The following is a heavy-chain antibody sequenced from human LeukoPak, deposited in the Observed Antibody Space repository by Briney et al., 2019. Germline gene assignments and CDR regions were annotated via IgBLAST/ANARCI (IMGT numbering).Heavy chain of an antibody. Sequence: SQTLSLTCAISGDSVSSNSAAWNWIRQSPSRGLEWLGRTYYRSKWYNDYAVSVKSRITINPDTSKSQFSLQLNSVTPEDTAVYYCASGAGYYDSSEMDIWGQGTMVTVSS. CDR1: GDSVSSNSAA. CDR3: ASGAGYYDSSEMDI. V-gene: IGHV6-1*01. CDR2: TYYRSKWYN. D-gene: IGHD3-22*01. J-gene: IGHJ3*02.